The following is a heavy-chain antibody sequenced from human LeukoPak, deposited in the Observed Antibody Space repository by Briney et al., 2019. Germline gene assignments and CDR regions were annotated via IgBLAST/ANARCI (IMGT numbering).Heavy chain of an antibody. V-gene: IGHV4-31*03. Sequence: SETLSLTCTVSGGSISSGGYYWNWIRQHPGKGLVWIGYISYSGSTHHNPSLKSRVTISVDTSKNQFSLKLTSVTAADTAVYYCARGGLGTSYWYYAFDIWGQGTMVTVSS. CDR1: GGSISSGGYY. J-gene: IGHJ3*02. CDR2: ISYSGST. CDR3: ARGGLGTSYWYYAFDI. D-gene: IGHD2-2*01.